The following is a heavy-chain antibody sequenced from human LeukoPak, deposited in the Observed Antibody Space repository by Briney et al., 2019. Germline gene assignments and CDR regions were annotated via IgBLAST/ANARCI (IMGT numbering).Heavy chain of an antibody. D-gene: IGHD3-10*01. CDR2: IIPLFDTV. Sequence: ASVKVSCKPSGGTFYNYTVSWVRQAPGQGLEWMGGIIPLFDTVNYAQKFQGRVTITTDESTTTAYMELSSLRYEDTAVYYCARGEYSMVRGAPDWGQGTLVTVSS. CDR1: GGTFYNYT. J-gene: IGHJ4*02. V-gene: IGHV1-69*05. CDR3: ARGEYSMVRGAPD.